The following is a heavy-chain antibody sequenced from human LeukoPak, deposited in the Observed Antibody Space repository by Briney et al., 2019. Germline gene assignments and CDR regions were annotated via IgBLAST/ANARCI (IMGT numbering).Heavy chain of an antibody. CDR3: AKRSCSGTTCYPLDY. Sequence: QPGVSLRLSCAASGLTFSVAGMHWVRQAPGKGLEWVSAITGNGGSTYYADSVKGRFTISRDNSKSTLYLQMNRLRAEDTAIYYCAKRSCSGTTCYPLDYWGQGTLVTVSS. V-gene: IGHV3-23*01. J-gene: IGHJ4*02. D-gene: IGHD6-19*01. CDR2: ITGNGGST. CDR1: GLTFSVAG.